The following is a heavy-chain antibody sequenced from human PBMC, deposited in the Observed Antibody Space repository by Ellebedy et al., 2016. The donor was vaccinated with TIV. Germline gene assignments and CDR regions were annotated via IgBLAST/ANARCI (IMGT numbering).Heavy chain of an antibody. V-gene: IGHV4-39*01. Sequence: MPSETLSLTCTVSGGSISSSSYFWGWIRQPPGKGLQWIGSIYYSGSTYYNPSLKSRVTISVDTSKNQFSLKLTSVPATDTGVYYCARAQVVETRGFDYWGQGTLVTVSS. D-gene: IGHD2-15*01. CDR3: ARAQVVETRGFDY. CDR2: IYYSGST. CDR1: GGSISSSSYF. J-gene: IGHJ4*02.